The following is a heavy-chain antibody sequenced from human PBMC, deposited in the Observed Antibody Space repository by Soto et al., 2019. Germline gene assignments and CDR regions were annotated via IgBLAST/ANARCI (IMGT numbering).Heavy chain of an antibody. Sequence: PSETLSLTCAVSGGSISSGGYSWSWIRQPPGKGLEWIGYIYHSGSTYYNPSLKSRVTISVDRSKNQFSLKLSSVTAADTAVYYCARDRNHDYSGQGTLVTVSS. CDR3: ARDRNHDY. J-gene: IGHJ4*02. D-gene: IGHD1-1*01. V-gene: IGHV4-30-2*01. CDR2: IYHSGST. CDR1: GGSISSGGYS.